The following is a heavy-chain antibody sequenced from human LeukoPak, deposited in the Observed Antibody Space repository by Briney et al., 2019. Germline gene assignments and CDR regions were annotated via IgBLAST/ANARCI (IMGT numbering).Heavy chain of an antibody. CDR1: GFTFSSYT. CDR2: ISGSGGST. V-gene: IGHV3-23*01. J-gene: IGHJ4*02. D-gene: IGHD3-10*01. Sequence: GGSLRLSCAASGFTFSSYTLNWVRQAPGKGLEWVSAISGSGGSTYYADSVKGRFTISRDNSKNTLYLQMNSLRAEDTAVYYCAKVSTRAFTMVRGVIDYWGQGTLVTVSS. CDR3: AKVSTRAFTMVRGVIDY.